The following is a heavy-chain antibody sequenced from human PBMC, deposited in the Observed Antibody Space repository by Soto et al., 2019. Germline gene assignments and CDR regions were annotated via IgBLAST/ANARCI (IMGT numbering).Heavy chain of an antibody. CDR3: ARLNYSNYGDYYYYGMDV. Sequence: SVKVSCKASGGTFSSYAISWVRQAPGQGLEWMGGIIPIFGTANYAQKFQGRVTITADESTSTAYMELSSLRSEDTAVYYCARLNYSNYGDYYYYGMDVWGQGTTVTVSS. D-gene: IGHD4-4*01. V-gene: IGHV1-69*13. CDR2: IIPIFGTA. CDR1: GGTFSSYA. J-gene: IGHJ6*02.